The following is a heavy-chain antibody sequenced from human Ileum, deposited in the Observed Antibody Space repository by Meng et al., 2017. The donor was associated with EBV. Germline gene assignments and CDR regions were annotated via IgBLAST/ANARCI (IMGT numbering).Heavy chain of an antibody. CDR2: SHYSGRT. J-gene: IGHJ4*02. Sequence: QVPLQESGPVLVNTSASLSSPCTHVSRSSSTEYWRWSRAPPGQGPWWSGYSHYSGRTNYSPSLKSRVTISIDTSKNKFSLNLRFVTAADTAVYYCARGGWSLDYWGQGTLVTVSS. V-gene: IGHV4-59*08. CDR1: SRSSSTEY. CDR3: ARGGWSLDY. D-gene: IGHD2-15*01.